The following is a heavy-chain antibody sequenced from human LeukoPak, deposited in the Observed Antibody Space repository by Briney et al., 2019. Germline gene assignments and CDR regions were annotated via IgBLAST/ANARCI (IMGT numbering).Heavy chain of an antibody. CDR3: AELGITMIGGV. D-gene: IGHD3-10*02. Sequence: GGSLRLSCAASGFTFNSYWMHWVRQAPGKGLVWVSRINSEGSSTMYADSVKGRFTISRDNAKNTLFLQMNSLRADDTAVYYCAELGITMIGGVWGKGTTVTISS. CDR1: GFTFNSYW. J-gene: IGHJ6*04. CDR2: INSEGSST. V-gene: IGHV3-74*03.